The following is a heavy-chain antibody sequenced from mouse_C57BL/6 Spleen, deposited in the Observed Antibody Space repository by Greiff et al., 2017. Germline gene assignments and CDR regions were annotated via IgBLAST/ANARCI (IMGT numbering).Heavy chain of an antibody. J-gene: IGHJ1*03. CDR3: ARHEDNPITTRYFDV. Sequence: QVQLQQSGAELVKPGASVKLSCKASGYTFTEYTIHWVKQRSGQGLEWIGWFYPGSGSIKYNETFKDQATLTADKSSSTVYMELRRLTSEDSAVDFCARHEDNPITTRYFDVWGTGTTVTVSS. D-gene: IGHD1-1*01. CDR1: GYTFTEYT. CDR2: FYPGSGSI. V-gene: IGHV1-62-2*01.